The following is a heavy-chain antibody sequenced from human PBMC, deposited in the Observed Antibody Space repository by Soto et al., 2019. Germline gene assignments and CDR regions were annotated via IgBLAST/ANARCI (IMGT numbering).Heavy chain of an antibody. V-gene: IGHV4-39*01. CDR3: AMVDIARVPSTSFDY. CDR1: GGSISSISYY. J-gene: IGHJ4*02. Sequence: QLQLQESGPGLVKPSETLSLTCTVSGGSISSISYYWGWIRQPPGKGLEWIGSIKYSGHTFYNPTNNSPAIMSVDTSKNQIALRLRSVTAAETAVHYCAMVDIARVPSTSFDYWGQGTLVTVSS. CDR2: IKYSGHT. D-gene: IGHD2-15*01.